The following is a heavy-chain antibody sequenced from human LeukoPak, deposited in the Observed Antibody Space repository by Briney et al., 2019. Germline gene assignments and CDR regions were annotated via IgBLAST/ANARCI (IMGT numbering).Heavy chain of an antibody. CDR2: ISSSGLST. V-gene: IGHV3-23*01. CDR3: ARERDYGDYGGPLGY. J-gene: IGHJ4*02. D-gene: IGHD4-17*01. Sequence: GGSLRLSCAASGFTFSSYAMSWVRQAPGKGLEWVSTISSSGLSTYYADSVKGRFTISRDNAKNSLYLHMNSLRDEDTAVYYCARERDYGDYGGPLGYWGQGTLVTVSS. CDR1: GFTFSSYA.